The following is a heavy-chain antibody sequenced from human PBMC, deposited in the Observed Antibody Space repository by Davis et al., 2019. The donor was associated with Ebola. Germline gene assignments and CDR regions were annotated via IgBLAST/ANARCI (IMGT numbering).Heavy chain of an antibody. Sequence: SETLSLTCAVSGGSISSYYWSWIRQPPGKGLEWIGYIYYSGSTNYNPSLKSRVTISVGTSKNQFSLKLSSVTAADTAVYYCARAIGGRGGWFDPWGQGTLVTVSS. CDR1: GGSISSYY. V-gene: IGHV4-59*12. CDR2: IYYSGST. J-gene: IGHJ5*02. D-gene: IGHD3-16*01. CDR3: ARAIGGRGGWFDP.